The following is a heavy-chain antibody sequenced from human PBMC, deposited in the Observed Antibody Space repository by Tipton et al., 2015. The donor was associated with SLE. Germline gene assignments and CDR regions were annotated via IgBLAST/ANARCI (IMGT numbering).Heavy chain of an antibody. D-gene: IGHD3-22*01. CDR2: IIPIFGTA. V-gene: IGHV1-69*06. J-gene: IGHJ3*02. CDR1: GYTFTSNG. Sequence: QSGAEVKKPGASVKVSCKASGYTFTSNGISWVRQAPGQGLEWMGGIIPIFGTANYAQKFQGRVTITADKSTSTAYMELSSLRSEDTAVYYCARDRDTMIVVVIGNAFDIWGQGTMVTVSS. CDR3: ARDRDTMIVVVIGNAFDI.